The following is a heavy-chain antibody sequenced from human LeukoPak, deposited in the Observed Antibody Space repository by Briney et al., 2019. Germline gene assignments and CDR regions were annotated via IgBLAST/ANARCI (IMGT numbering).Heavy chain of an antibody. CDR1: GYSISSGYY. CDR2: INHSGST. J-gene: IGHJ4*02. V-gene: IGHV4-38-2*02. D-gene: IGHD3-9*01. CDR3: ARTRAGILTGYFPPRPYFDY. Sequence: SETLSLTCTVSGYSISSGYYWSWIRQPPGKGLEWIGEINHSGSTNYNPSLKSRVTISVDTSKNQFSLKLSSVTAADTAVYYCARTRAGILTGYFPPRPYFDYWGQGTLVTVSS.